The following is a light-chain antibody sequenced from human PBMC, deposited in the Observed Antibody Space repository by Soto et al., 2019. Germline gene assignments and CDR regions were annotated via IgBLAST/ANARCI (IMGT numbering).Light chain of an antibody. CDR1: QSVSSSY. CDR2: GSS. Sequence: EIVLTQSPGTLSLSPGERATLSCRARQSVSSSYLAWYQQKPGQAHRLLIYGSSNRSTGIPDRFSGSWSGTDFTLSISRLEHEDFAGYYCQQYGSSPMYTFGQGTKMEIK. CDR3: QQYGSSPMYT. V-gene: IGKV3-20*01. J-gene: IGKJ2*01.